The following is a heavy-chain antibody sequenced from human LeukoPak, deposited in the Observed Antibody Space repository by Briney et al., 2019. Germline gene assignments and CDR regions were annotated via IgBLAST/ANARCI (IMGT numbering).Heavy chain of an antibody. D-gene: IGHD3-9*01. CDR3: ARDPYYDILTGHGGYYGMDV. V-gene: IGHV3-21*01. Sequence: GGSLRLSCAASGFTFSSYSMNWVRQAPGKGLEWVSSISSSSSYIYYADSVKGRFTISRDNAKNSLYLQMNSLRAEGTAVYYCARDPYYDILTGHGGYYGMDVWGQGTTVTVSS. CDR1: GFTFSSYS. CDR2: ISSSSSYI. J-gene: IGHJ6*02.